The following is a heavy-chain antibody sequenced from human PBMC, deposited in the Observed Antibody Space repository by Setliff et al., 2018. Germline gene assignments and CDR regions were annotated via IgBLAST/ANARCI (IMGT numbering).Heavy chain of an antibody. J-gene: IGHJ5*02. CDR1: GFTFNSYW. CDR3: ARDVAPPNDIRFDP. V-gene: IGHV3-74*01. Sequence: GGSLSLSCAASGFTFNSYWMNWVRQAPGKGLVWVSRLNGDGSTTNYADSVKGRFTISRDNAKNTLYLQMNSLRAEDTAVYYCARDVAPPNDIRFDPWGQGTLVTVSS. CDR2: LNGDGSTT. D-gene: IGHD2-15*01.